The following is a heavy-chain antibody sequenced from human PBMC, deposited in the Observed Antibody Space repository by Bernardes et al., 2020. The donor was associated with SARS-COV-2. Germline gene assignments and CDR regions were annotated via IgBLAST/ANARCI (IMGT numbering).Heavy chain of an antibody. CDR1: GFTFTDYW. D-gene: IGHD6-13*01. CDR3: ARRPPIASTGSFDY. CDR2: IYSADSDT. V-gene: IGHV5-51*01. Sequence: GESLKISCKGSGFTFTDYWIGWVRQMPGKGLEWMGIIYSADSDTRYSPSFRGQVTISADKSINTAYLQWSSLKASDTAMYYCARRPPIASTGSFDYWGQGTLVTVSS. J-gene: IGHJ4*02.